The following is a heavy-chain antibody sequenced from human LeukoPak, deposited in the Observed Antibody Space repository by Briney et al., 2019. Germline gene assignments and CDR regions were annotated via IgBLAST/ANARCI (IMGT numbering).Heavy chain of an antibody. CDR2: IYYSGST. V-gene: IGHV4-59*01. CDR1: GGSIGSYY. J-gene: IGHJ1*01. Sequence: SETLSLTCTVSGGSIGSYYWSWIRQPPGKGLEWIGYIYYSGSTNYNPSLKSRVTISVDTSKNQFSLKLSSVTAADTAVYYCARDGRTGFQHWGQGTLVTVSS. CDR3: ARDGRTGFQH.